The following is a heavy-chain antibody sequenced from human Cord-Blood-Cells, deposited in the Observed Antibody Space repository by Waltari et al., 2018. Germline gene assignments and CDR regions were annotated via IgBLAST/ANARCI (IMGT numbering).Heavy chain of an antibody. CDR1: GYTFTSYG. J-gene: IGHJ3*02. D-gene: IGHD3-22*01. CDR2: ISAYNGNT. Sequence: QVQLVQSGAEVKKPGGSVKVSCKASGYTFTSYGISWVRQAPGQGLEWMGWISAYNGNTNEETKLQGRVTMTTDTSTSTAYMELRSLRSDDTAVYYCARDDYYDSSGYYNAFDIWGQGTMVTVSS. CDR3: ARDDYYDSSGYYNAFDI. V-gene: IGHV1-18*04.